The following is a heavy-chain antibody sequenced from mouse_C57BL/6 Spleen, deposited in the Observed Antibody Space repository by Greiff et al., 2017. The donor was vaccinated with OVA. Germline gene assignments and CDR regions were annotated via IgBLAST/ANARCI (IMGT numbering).Heavy chain of an antibody. D-gene: IGHD4-1*01. CDR1: GYSITSGYY. CDR3: ASELGRDFDY. Sequence: EVKLQESGPGLVKPSQSLSLTCSVTGYSITSGYYWNWIRQFPGNTLEWMGYISYDGSNNYNPSLKNRISITRDTSKNQFFLKLNSVTTEDTATYYCASELGRDFDYWGQGTTLTVSS. J-gene: IGHJ2*01. CDR2: ISYDGSN. V-gene: IGHV3-6*01.